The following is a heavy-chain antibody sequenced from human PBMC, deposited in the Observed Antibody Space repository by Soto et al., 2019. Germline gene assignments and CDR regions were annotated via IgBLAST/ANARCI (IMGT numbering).Heavy chain of an antibody. Sequence: QVQLVESGGGVVQPGRSLRLSCAASGFTFSSYGMHWVRQAPGKGLEWVAVIWYDGSNKYYADSVKGRFTISRDNYKNTLYLQLNSLRAEDTAVYYCARDLKYLWVDGGSFDYWGQGTLVTVSS. CDR3: ARDLKYLWVDGGSFDY. CDR1: GFTFSSYG. V-gene: IGHV3-33*01. CDR2: IWYDGSNK. D-gene: IGHD3-16*01. J-gene: IGHJ4*02.